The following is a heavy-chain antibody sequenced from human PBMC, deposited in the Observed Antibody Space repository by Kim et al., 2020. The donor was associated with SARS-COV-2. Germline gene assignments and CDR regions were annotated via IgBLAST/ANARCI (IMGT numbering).Heavy chain of an antibody. Sequence: GGSLRLSCAASGFSFSNYSMNWVRQAPGKGLEWVSSISSSSSHIYYADLVEGRFTISRDDARNSLYLQMNSLRVEDTAVYYCARDLVGPDYYDSSPYYYGMDVWGQGTTSPSP. CDR3: ARDLVGPDYYDSSPYYYGMDV. CDR1: GFSFSNYS. D-gene: IGHD3-22*01. V-gene: IGHV3-21*04. J-gene: IGHJ6*02. CDR2: ISSSSSHI.